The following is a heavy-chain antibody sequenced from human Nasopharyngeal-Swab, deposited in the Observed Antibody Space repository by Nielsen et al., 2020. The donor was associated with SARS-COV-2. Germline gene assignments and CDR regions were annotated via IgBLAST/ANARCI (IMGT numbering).Heavy chain of an antibody. V-gene: IGHV4-59*08. J-gene: IGHJ4*02. D-gene: IGHD5-24*01. CDR1: GGSISSYY. CDR2: IYYSGST. CDR3: ARGGDGYNGLDY. Sequence: GSLRLSCTVPGGSISSYYWSWIRQPPGKGLEWIGYIYYSGSTNYNPSLKSRVTISVDTSKNQFSLKLSSVTAADTAVYYCARGGDGYNGLDYWGQGTLVTVSS.